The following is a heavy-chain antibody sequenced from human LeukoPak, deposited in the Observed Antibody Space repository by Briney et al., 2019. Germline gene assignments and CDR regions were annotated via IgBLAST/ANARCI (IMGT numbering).Heavy chain of an antibody. V-gene: IGHV3-23*01. J-gene: IGHJ5*02. CDR2: ISGSSAGT. D-gene: IGHD1-26*01. CDR1: GFTFSTYA. CDR3: AKGSDYNLYFDH. Sequence: PGGSLRLSCAASGFTFSTYAMNWVRQAPGKGLEWVSTISGSSAGTYYADSVKGRFTISRDSSKDTVYLQMDSLRAEDTAVYYCAKGSDYNLYFDHWGQGALVTVSS.